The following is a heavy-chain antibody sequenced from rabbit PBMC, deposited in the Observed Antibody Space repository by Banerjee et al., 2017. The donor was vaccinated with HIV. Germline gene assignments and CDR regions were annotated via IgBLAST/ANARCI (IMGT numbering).Heavy chain of an antibody. V-gene: IGHV1S45*01. J-gene: IGHJ4*01. Sequence: QEQLVESGGGLVKPEGSLTLTCKASGFSFSDRDVMCWVRQAPGKGLEWIGCIYTGSSGRTYYASWAKGRFTISKTSSTTVTLQVARLTAADTATYFCARGNRDGSNSGAWGHFNLWGQGTLVTVS. CDR3: ARGNRDGSNSGAWGHFNL. CDR1: GFSFSDRDV. D-gene: IGHD1-1*01. CDR2: IYTGSSGRT.